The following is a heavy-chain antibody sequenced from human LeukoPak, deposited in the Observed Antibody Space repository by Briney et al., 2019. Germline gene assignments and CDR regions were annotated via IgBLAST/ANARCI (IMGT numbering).Heavy chain of an antibody. CDR1: GFTFSSYA. D-gene: IGHD6-25*01. CDR2: ISGSGGST. J-gene: IGHJ3*02. CDR3: AKFRGEQRLYAAFDI. V-gene: IGHV3-23*01. Sequence: GGSLRLSCAASGFTFSSYAMSWVRQAPGKGRGWVSAISGSGGSTYYADSVKGRFTISRDNSKNTLYLQMNSLRAEDTAAYYCAKFRGEQRLYAAFDIWGQGTMVTVSS.